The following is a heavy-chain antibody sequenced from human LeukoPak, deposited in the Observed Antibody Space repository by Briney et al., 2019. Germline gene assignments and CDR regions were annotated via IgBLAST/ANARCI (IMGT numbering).Heavy chain of an antibody. J-gene: IGHJ4*02. CDR3: ARWVYYGYYFDY. V-gene: IGHV4-61*01. CDR1: GGSVSSGSYY. D-gene: IGHD3-10*01. CDR2: IYYSGST. Sequence: SETLSLTCTVSGGSVSSGSYYWSWIRQPPGKGLEWIGYIYYSGSTNYNPSLKSRVTISVDTSKNQFSLKLSSVTAADTAVHYCARWVYYGYYFDYWGQGTLVTVSS.